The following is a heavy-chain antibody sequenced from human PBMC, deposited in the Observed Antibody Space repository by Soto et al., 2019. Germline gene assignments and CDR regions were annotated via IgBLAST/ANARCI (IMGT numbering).Heavy chain of an antibody. Sequence: PSETLSLICTVSGDSMNTYHWSWIRQPAGKGLEWIGHVHSSGSTNYNPSLKSRVTMSVDTSKNQFSLRLMSVTAADTAVYYCARDQGVAAAGITWFDPWGQGSQVTVSS. D-gene: IGHD6-13*01. CDR3: ARDQGVAAAGITWFDP. CDR2: VHSSGST. CDR1: GDSMNTYH. V-gene: IGHV4-4*07. J-gene: IGHJ5*02.